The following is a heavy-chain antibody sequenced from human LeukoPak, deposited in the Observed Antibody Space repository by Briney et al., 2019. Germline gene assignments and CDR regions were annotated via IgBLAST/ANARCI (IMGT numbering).Heavy chain of an antibody. D-gene: IGHD1-26*01. V-gene: IGHV3-23*01. Sequence: GGSLRLSCAASGFTFSSYAMSWVRQAPGKGLEWVSAISTSGGSSYYADSVKGRFTISRDNSKNTLYLQMDSLRAEDTAVYYCAKDLGAGSGPYPFDYWGQGTLVTVSS. CDR1: GFTFSSYA. CDR2: ISTSGGSS. J-gene: IGHJ4*02. CDR3: AKDLGAGSGPYPFDY.